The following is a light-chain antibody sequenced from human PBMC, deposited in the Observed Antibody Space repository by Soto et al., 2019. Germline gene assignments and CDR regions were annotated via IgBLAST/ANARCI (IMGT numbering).Light chain of an antibody. CDR3: CSNAGMPDV. CDR1: SSDIGGYNY. J-gene: IGLJ1*01. CDR2: DVD. Sequence: QSALTQPRSVSGSPGQSVAISCTGTSSDIGGYNYVSWYQQHPGKAPKVMIYDVDKRPSGVPDRFSGSKSGNTASLTISDLQTEYEGDYYRCSNAGMPDVFGTGTKVAVL. V-gene: IGLV2-11*01.